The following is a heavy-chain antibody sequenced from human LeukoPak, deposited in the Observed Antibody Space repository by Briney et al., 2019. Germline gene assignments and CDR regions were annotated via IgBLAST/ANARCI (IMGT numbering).Heavy chain of an antibody. CDR2: ISSSSSYI. J-gene: IGHJ4*02. V-gene: IGHV3-21*01. Sequence: GGSLRLSCAASGFTFSSYSMNRVRQAPGKGLEWVSSISSSSSYIYYADSVKGRFTISRDNAKNSLYLQMNSLRAEDTAVYYCARDSGHSGYDLDYWGQGTLVTVSS. CDR1: GFTFSSYS. CDR3: ARDSGHSGYDLDY. D-gene: IGHD5-12*01.